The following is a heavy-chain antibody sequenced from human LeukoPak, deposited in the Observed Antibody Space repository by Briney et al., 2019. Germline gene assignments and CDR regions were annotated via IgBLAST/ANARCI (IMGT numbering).Heavy chain of an antibody. V-gene: IGHV4-34*01. CDR3: ARGGYYYGSGSYQGAYYYYYGMDV. CDR2: INHSGST. J-gene: IGHJ6*04. D-gene: IGHD3-10*01. Sequence: PSETLSLTCAVYGGSFSGYYWSWIRQPPGKGLEWIGEINHSGSTNYNPSLKSRVTISVDTSKNQFSQKLSSVTAADTAVYYCARGGYYYGSGSYQGAYYYYYGMDVWGKGTTVTVSS. CDR1: GGSFSGYY.